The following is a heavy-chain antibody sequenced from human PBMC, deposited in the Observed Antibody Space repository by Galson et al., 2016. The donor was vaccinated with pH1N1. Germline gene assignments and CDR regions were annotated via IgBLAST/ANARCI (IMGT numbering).Heavy chain of an antibody. CDR2: ISWNNRNI. CDR1: GFTFNDYA. D-gene: IGHD2-2*01. CDR3: AKVMVQAGLQGDAFDV. V-gene: IGHV3-9*01. Sequence: SLRLSCAASGFTFNDYAMHWVWLLQAKGLGLVSGISWNNRNIDYSDSVKGRVTVSRDNAKSSLHLQMNSLRPVATAFYFCAKVMVQAGLQGDAFDVWGPGTMVAVSS. J-gene: IGHJ3*01.